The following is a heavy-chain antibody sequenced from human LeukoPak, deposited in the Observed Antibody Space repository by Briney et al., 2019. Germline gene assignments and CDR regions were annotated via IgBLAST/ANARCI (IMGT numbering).Heavy chain of an antibody. J-gene: IGHJ6*02. CDR1: GGSISSGGYY. Sequence: SETLSLTCTVSGGSISSGGYYWSWIRQHPGKGLEWIGYIYYSGSTYYNPSLKSRVTISVDTSKNQFSLKLSSVTAADTAVYYCASSGGYSYGAYYYYYGMDVWGQGTTVTVSS. D-gene: IGHD5-18*01. CDR3: ASSGGYSYGAYYYYYGMDV. CDR2: IYYSGST. V-gene: IGHV4-31*03.